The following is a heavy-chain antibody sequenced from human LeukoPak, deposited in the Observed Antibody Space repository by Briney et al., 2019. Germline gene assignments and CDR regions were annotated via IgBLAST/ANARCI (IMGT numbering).Heavy chain of an antibody. CDR3: ARGPKSYTVVVVAASRWFDP. CDR2: INHSGST. Sequence: SETLSLTCAVYGGSFSGYYWSWIRQPPGKGLEWIGEINHSGSTNYNPSLKSRVTISVDTSKNQFSLKLSSVTAADTAVYYCARGPKSYTVVVVAASRWFDPWGQGTLVTVAS. J-gene: IGHJ5*02. CDR1: GGSFSGYY. D-gene: IGHD2-15*01. V-gene: IGHV4-34*01.